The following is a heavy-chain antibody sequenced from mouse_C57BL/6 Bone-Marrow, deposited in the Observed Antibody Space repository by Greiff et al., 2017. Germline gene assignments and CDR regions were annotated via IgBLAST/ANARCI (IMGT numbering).Heavy chain of an antibody. J-gene: IGHJ2*01. CDR2: IDPANGTT. D-gene: IGHD1-1*01. Sequence: VQLQPSVAELVRPGASVKLSCTASGFNIKNTYMHWVKQRPEQGLEWIGRIDPANGTTKYAPQFPGKATITADTSSHTAYLQLSSLTSEDTAIYYWASGYGSSYYFDYWGQGTTLTVSS. CDR1: GFNIKNTY. V-gene: IGHV14-3*01. CDR3: ASGYGSSYYFDY.